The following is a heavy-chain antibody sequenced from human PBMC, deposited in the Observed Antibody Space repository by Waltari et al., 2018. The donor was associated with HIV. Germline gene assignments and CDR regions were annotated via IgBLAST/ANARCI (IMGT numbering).Heavy chain of an antibody. CDR1: GGTFPSYG. V-gene: IGHV1-69*04. Sequence: QVQLVHSGAEGNKPGSSVKVSCKAYGGTFPSYGISWVRQATGQGLEWMARIIPILGITIYAQKFQGRVTITADKSTSTAYMERRSLRSEDTAVYYCARGAAAGNHFYYGMDVWGQGTTVTVSS. J-gene: IGHJ6*02. CDR3: ARGAAAGNHFYYGMDV. CDR2: IIPILGIT. D-gene: IGHD6-13*01.